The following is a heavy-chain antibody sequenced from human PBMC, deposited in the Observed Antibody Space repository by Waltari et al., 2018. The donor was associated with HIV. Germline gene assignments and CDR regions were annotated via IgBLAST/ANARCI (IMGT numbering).Heavy chain of an antibody. Sequence: QLVQSGVEVKKPGASVKVSCKASGYPFASFGISWVRQAPGQGLEWMGWIHPTNKKTNFRQKLQGRVTMTTDTSTSTAYMEMTSRRYYDTAVYYCVRGRNRLSTYCRSAVCTNSYYYDMDVWGQGTTVTVSS. D-gene: IGHD2-2*01. CDR3: VRGRNRLSTYCRSAVCTNSYYYDMDV. CDR2: IHPTNKKT. CDR1: GYPFASFG. V-gene: IGHV1-18*01. J-gene: IGHJ6*02.